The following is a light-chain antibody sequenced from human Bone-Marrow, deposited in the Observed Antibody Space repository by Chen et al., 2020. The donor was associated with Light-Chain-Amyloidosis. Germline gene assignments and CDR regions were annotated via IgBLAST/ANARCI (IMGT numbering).Light chain of an antibody. CDR1: STYVGGDNH. Sequence: QSPLPQPASVSGSPGPSITISCTGTSTYVGGDNHVSWYQQHPDKAPKLMIYEVTNRPSRVPYRFSGSKSDNTASMSISGLQTEDEADYFCSSYTITNTLVFGSGTRVTVL. V-gene: IGLV2-14*01. J-gene: IGLJ1*01. CDR3: SSYTITNTLV. CDR2: EVT.